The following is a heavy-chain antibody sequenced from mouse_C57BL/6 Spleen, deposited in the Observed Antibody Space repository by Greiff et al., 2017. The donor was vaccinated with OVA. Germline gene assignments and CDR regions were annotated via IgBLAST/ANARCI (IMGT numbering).Heavy chain of an antibody. CDR1: GYTFTSYW. D-gene: IGHD3-3*01. Sequence: VQLQQPGTELVKPGASVKLSCKASGYTFTSYWMHWVKQRPGQGLEWIGNINPSNGGTNYNEKFKSKATLTVDKSSSTAYMQLSSLTSEDSAVYYGARVSEKGTGWYFDVWGTGTTVTVSS. J-gene: IGHJ1*03. V-gene: IGHV1-53*01. CDR3: ARVSEKGTGWYFDV. CDR2: INPSNGGT.